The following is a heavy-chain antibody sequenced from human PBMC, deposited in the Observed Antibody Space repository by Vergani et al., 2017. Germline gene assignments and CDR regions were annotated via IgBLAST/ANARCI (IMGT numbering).Heavy chain of an antibody. CDR1: GYSIGSGFY. J-gene: IGHJ2*01. V-gene: IGHV4-38-2*01. D-gene: IGHD4-11*01. CDR3: ARSQCDYWYFDL. Sequence: QVQLQESGPGLVKPSETLSLTCSVSGYSIGSGFYWAWIRQSPGEGLQWLTSIHNRGKNYHNPALKSRVSVSLDTSKNRFALNMTSVAATETAVYYCARSQCDYWYFDLWGPGSLVTVSS. CDR2: IHNRGKN.